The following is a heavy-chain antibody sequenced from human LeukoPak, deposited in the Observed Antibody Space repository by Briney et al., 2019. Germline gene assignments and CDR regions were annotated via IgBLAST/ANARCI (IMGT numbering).Heavy chain of an antibody. CDR2: IYYSGST. CDR1: GGSISSGGYY. V-gene: IGHV4-31*03. CDR3: ARDEYYYDSSGYFNDY. Sequence: SETLSLTCTVSGGSISSGGYYWSWIRQHPGKGLEWIGYIYYSGSTYYNPSLKSRVTISVDTSKNQFSLKLSSVTAADTAVYYCARDEYYYDSSGYFNDYWGQGTLVTVSS. D-gene: IGHD3-22*01. J-gene: IGHJ4*02.